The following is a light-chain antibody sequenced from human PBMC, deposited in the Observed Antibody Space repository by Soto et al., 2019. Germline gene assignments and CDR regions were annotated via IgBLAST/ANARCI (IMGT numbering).Light chain of an antibody. Sequence: DIQMTQSPSTLSASVGDRVTITCRASQSISSWLAWYQQKPGKAPKLLIYDASSLESGVPSRFSGSGSGTEFTLTISCLQPDDFATYYWHQYYSYSWTFGQGTKVEIK. CDR3: HQYYSYSWT. CDR2: DAS. J-gene: IGKJ1*01. CDR1: QSISSW. V-gene: IGKV1-5*01.